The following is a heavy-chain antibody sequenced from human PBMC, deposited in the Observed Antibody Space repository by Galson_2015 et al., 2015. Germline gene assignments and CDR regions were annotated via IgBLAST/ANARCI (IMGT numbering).Heavy chain of an antibody. CDR3: ARGIQLKEMEDNWFDP. CDR1: GFSLSTSGVG. J-gene: IGHJ5*02. CDR2: IYWNDDK. Sequence: PALVKPTQTLTLTCTFSGFSLSTSGVGVGWIRQPPGKALEWLALIYWNDDKRYSPSLKSRLTITKDTSKNQVVLTMTNMDPVDTATYYCARGIQLKEMEDNWFDPWGQGTLVTVSS. V-gene: IGHV2-5*01. D-gene: IGHD5-18*01.